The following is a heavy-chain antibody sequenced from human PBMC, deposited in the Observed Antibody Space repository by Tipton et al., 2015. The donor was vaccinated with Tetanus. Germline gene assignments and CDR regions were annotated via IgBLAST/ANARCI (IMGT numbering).Heavy chain of an antibody. D-gene: IGHD3-22*01. J-gene: IGHJ4*02. CDR2: INPNSGGT. Sequence: QVQLVQSGAGVKKPGASVKVSCKASGYTFTGYYMHWVRQAPGQGLEWMGWINPNSGGTNYAQKFQGRVTMTRDTSISTAYMERSRLRSDDTAVYYCARDSHYYDSSGLPDYWGQGTLVTVSS. CDR3: ARDSHYYDSSGLPDY. CDR1: GYTFTGYY. V-gene: IGHV1-2*02.